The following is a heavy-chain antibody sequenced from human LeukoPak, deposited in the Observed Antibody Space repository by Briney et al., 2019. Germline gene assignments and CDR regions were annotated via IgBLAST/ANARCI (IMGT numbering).Heavy chain of an antibody. CDR1: GGTFSSYA. J-gene: IGHJ4*02. D-gene: IGHD6-19*01. Sequence: ASVKVSCKASGGTFSSYAISWVRQAPGQGLEWMGGIIPIFGTANYAQKFQGRVTITRDTSASTAYMELSSLRSEDTAVYYCARAGIWYSSGSDYWGQGTLVTVSS. CDR3: ARAGIWYSSGSDY. V-gene: IGHV1-69*05. CDR2: IIPIFGTA.